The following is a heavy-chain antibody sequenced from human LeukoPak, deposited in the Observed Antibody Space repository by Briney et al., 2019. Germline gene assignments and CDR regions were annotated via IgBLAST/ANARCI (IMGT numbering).Heavy chain of an antibody. J-gene: IGHJ4*02. CDR1: GFTFSSYA. CDR3: ARGRGIVAPSGY. D-gene: IGHD1-26*01. Sequence: GGTLRLSCAASGFTFSSYAMHWVRQAPGKGLEWVAVISYDGSNKYYADSVKGRITISRDNSKNTLYLQMNSLRAEDTAVYYCARGRGIVAPSGYWGQGTLVTVSS. CDR2: ISYDGSNK. V-gene: IGHV3-30*04.